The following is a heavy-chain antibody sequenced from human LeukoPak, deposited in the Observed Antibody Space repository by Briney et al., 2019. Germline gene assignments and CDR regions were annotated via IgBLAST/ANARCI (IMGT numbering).Heavy chain of an antibody. Sequence: QAGGSLRLSCAASGFTFSSYAMSWVRQAPGKGLEWVAFIRYDGSNKYYADSVKGRFTISRDNSKNTLYLQMNSLRAEDTAVYYCAKDGHPYSSGWRNYFDYWGQGTLVTVSS. CDR1: GFTFSSYA. J-gene: IGHJ4*02. CDR3: AKDGHPYSSGWRNYFDY. V-gene: IGHV3-30*02. D-gene: IGHD6-19*01. CDR2: IRYDGSNK.